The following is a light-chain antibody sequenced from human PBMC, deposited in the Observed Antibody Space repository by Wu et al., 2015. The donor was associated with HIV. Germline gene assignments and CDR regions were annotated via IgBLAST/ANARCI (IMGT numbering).Light chain of an antibody. V-gene: IGKV3-15*01. CDR2: GAS. J-gene: IGKJ2*01. Sequence: EIVMTQSPATLSVSPGERATPSCRASQSVSSDLAWYQQKPGQAPRLLIYGASNRITGIPARFSGSGSGTEFTLTINSMQSEDFAVYYCQQYNNWPPYTFGQGTKLEI. CDR3: QQYNNWPPYT. CDR1: QSVSSD.